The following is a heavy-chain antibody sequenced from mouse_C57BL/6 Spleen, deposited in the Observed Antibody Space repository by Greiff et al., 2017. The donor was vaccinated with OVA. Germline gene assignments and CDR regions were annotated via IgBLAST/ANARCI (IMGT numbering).Heavy chain of an antibody. CDR3: ARSGWDEGFDY. J-gene: IGHJ2*01. Sequence: EVQLVESGPELVKPGASVKISCKASGYTFTDYYMNWVKQSHGKSLEWIGDINPNNGGTSYNQKFKGKATLTVDKSSSTAYMELRSLTSEDSAVYYCARSGWDEGFDYWGQGTTLTVSS. CDR2: INPNNGGT. V-gene: IGHV1-26*01. CDR1: GYTFTDYY. D-gene: IGHD4-1*01.